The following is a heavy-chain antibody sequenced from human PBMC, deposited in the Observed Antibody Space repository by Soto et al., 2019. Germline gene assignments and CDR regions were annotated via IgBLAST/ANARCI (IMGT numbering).Heavy chain of an antibody. CDR1: GFSLSTSGVG. CDR2: SYLDDDK. J-gene: IGHJ4*02. V-gene: IGHV2-5*02. CDR3: AHRRVNDHIFDY. D-gene: IGHD1-1*01. Sequence: QITLKESGPTLVKPTQTLTLTCTFSGFSLSTSGVGVGWIRKPPGKAPEWLALSYLDDDKRYSLSLKTRYTIPNNTSKILVRLTRTNIDPVDIPTYYCAHRRVNDHIFDYWGQGTLVTVSS.